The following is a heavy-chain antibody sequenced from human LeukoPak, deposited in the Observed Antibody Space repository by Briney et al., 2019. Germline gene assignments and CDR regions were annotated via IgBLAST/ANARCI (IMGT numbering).Heavy chain of an antibody. CDR3: AKDSGWILFDD. CDR2: ISASGVMT. Sequence: GGSLRLSCAASGFTFTNYAMTWVRQAPGKGLEWVSSISASGVMTYYADSVKGRFTVSRDNSKNTLYLQMNSLRDEDTAVYYCAKDSGWILFDDWGQGTLVTVSS. CDR1: GFTFTNYA. J-gene: IGHJ4*02. V-gene: IGHV3-23*01. D-gene: IGHD2-2*03.